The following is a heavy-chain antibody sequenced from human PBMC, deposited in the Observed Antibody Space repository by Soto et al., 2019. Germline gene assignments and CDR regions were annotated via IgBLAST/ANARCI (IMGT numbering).Heavy chain of an antibody. CDR2: IVVISNTA. V-gene: IGHV1-69*06. D-gene: IGHD1-26*01. Sequence: QVVLLQSGAEVKEPGSSVRVSCEVSGSTFNNFAFSWVRQAPGHGPEWMGGIVVISNTADYSQRFQDRVTITGDTSTNTLYMELGSLTFEDRAVYYCARAIKRWEVHYYFDYWGQGTLFTVSS. CDR1: GSTFNNFA. CDR3: ARAIKRWEVHYYFDY. J-gene: IGHJ4*02.